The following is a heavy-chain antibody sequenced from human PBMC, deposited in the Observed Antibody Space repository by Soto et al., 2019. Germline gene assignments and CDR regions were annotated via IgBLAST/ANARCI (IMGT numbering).Heavy chain of an antibody. D-gene: IGHD3-9*01. Sequence: ASVKVSCKASGYTFTGYYMHWVRQAPGQGLEWMGWINPNNGNTKYAQKFQGRVTITRDTSTSTAYMELSSLRSEDTAVYYCARGGYDILTGYYPTGQSWYFDLWGRGTLVTVS. CDR3: ARGGYDILTGYYPTGQSWYFDL. CDR2: INPNNGNT. V-gene: IGHV1-2*02. CDR1: GYTFTGYY. J-gene: IGHJ2*01.